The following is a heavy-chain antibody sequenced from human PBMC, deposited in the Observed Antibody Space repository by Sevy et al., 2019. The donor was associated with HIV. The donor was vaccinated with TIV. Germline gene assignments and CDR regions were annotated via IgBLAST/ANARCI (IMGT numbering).Heavy chain of an antibody. Sequence: GGSLRLSCAASGFTFSIYAMSWVRQAPGKGLEWVSTISVSGGSTYYAHSVKGRFTISRDNSKNTLYLQMNSLRAEDTAIYFCAKDHDNNWFDPWGQGTLVTVSS. V-gene: IGHV3-23*01. J-gene: IGHJ5*02. CDR2: ISVSGGST. CDR3: AKDHDNNWFDP. D-gene: IGHD3-9*01. CDR1: GFTFSIYA.